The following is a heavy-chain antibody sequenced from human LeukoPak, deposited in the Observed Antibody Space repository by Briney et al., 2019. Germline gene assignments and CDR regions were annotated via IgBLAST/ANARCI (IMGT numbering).Heavy chain of an antibody. D-gene: IGHD3-16*01. Sequence: PSQTLSLTCTVSGGSISSGGYYWSWIRQPPGKGLEWIGYIYHSGSTYYNPSLKSRVTISVDRSKNQFSLKLSSVTAADTAVYYCARDHWVGYFDYWGQGTLVTVSS. V-gene: IGHV4-30-2*01. CDR3: ARDHWVGYFDY. J-gene: IGHJ4*02. CDR1: GGSISSGGYY. CDR2: IYHSGST.